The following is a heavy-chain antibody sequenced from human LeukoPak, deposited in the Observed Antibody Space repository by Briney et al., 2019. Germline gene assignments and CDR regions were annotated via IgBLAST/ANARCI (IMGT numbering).Heavy chain of an antibody. D-gene: IGHD3-10*01. CDR3: AAGFRTYYYGSGSYFPDY. Sequence: ASVKVSRKASGYTFTGYYMHWVRQAPGQGLEWMGWINPNSGGTNYAQKFQGRVTMTRDTSISTAYMELSRLRSDDTAVYYCAAGFRTYYYGSGSYFPDYWGQGTLVTVSS. J-gene: IGHJ4*02. V-gene: IGHV1-2*02. CDR2: INPNSGGT. CDR1: GYTFTGYY.